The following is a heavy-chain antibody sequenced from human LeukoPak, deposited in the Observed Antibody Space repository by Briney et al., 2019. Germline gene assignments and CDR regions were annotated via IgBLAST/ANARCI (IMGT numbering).Heavy chain of an antibody. Sequence: GVSLKISCKGSGYSFTSYWIGWVRQMPGKGLEWMGIIYPGDSDTRYSPSFQGQVTISADKSISTAYLQWSSLKASDTAMYYCARDRECSTSCYKSGRFDPWGQGTLVTVSS. D-gene: IGHD2-2*02. J-gene: IGHJ5*02. CDR1: GYSFTSYW. V-gene: IGHV5-51*01. CDR3: ARDRECSTSCYKSGRFDP. CDR2: IYPGDSDT.